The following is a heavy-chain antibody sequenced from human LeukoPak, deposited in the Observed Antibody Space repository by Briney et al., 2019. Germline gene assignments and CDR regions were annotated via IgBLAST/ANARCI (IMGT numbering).Heavy chain of an antibody. CDR1: GGSISSGSYY. J-gene: IGHJ4*02. D-gene: IGHD3-22*01. V-gene: IGHV4-39*01. CDR3: ARQEWTGSGYYHSI. CDR2: IHYSGST. Sequence: SETLSLTCTVSGGSISSGSYYWGWIRQPPGKGLEWIGNIHYSGSTYYNPSLKSRVTISVDTSKNQFSLKLSSVTAPDTAVYYCARQEWTGSGYYHSIWGQGTLVTVSS.